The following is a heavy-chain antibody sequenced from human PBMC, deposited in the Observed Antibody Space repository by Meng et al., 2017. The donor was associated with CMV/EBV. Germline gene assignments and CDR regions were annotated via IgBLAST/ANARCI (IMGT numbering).Heavy chain of an antibody. V-gene: IGHV3-21*01. CDR1: GFTFSSSS. J-gene: IGHJ4*02. CDR2: ISSSSSYI. CDR3: AREPCCTNGVCFLDY. Sequence: GGSLRLSCAASGFTFSSSSMNWVRQAPGKGLEWVSSISSSSSYIYYADSVKGRFTISRDNAKNSLYLQMNSLRAEDTAVYYCAREPCCTNGVCFLDYWGQGTLVTVSS. D-gene: IGHD2-8*01.